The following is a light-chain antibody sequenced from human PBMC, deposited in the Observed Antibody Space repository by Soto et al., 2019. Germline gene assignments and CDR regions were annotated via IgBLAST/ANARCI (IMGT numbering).Light chain of an antibody. CDR3: QQYGSSPT. J-gene: IGKJ1*01. V-gene: IGKV3-20*01. CDR1: QSVSSSY. CDR2: GAS. Sequence: EMLFTQSPGTLSLSPGERATLSCRASQSVSSSYLVWYQQKPGQAPRLLIYGASSRATGIPDRFSGSGSGTDFTLTSSRLETEDFAVYYCQQYGSSPTFGQGTKVDI.